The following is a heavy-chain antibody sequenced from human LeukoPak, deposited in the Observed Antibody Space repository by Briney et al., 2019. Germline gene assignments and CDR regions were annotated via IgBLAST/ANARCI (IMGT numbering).Heavy chain of an antibody. Sequence: SEPLSLTCAVYGGSFSGNYWSWIRQPPGKGLEWIGYIYYRGSTNYNPSLKSRVTFSVDTSKNQFSLKLNSVTAADTAVYYCARGGDYGDLRYFDYWGQGTLVTVSS. D-gene: IGHD4-17*01. CDR3: ARGGDYGDLRYFDY. J-gene: IGHJ4*02. CDR2: IYYRGST. CDR1: GGSFSGNY. V-gene: IGHV4-59*13.